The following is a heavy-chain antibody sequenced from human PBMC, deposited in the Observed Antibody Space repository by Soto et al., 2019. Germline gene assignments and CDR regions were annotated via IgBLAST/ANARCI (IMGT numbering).Heavy chain of an antibody. CDR2: IIPIFGTA. V-gene: IGHV1-69*12. D-gene: IGHD5-18*01. Sequence: QVQLVQSGAEVKKPGSSVKVSCKASGGTFSSYAISWVRQAPGQGLEWMGGIIPIFGTANYAQKFQGRVTITADESTSTADMELSSLRSEDTAVYYCARVGGSYGSYYYYGMDVWGQGTTVTVSS. CDR1: GGTFSSYA. CDR3: ARVGGSYGSYYYYGMDV. J-gene: IGHJ6*02.